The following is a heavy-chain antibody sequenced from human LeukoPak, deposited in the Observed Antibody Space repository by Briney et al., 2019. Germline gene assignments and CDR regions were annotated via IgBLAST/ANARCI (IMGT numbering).Heavy chain of an antibody. J-gene: IGHJ4*02. Sequence: PGGSLRLSCAASGFTFSSYAMHWVRQAPGKGLEWVAVISYDGSNKYYADSVKGRFTISRDNSKNTLYLQMNSPRAEDTAVYYCAREGRVVVVAATTPFDYWGQGTLVTVSS. CDR2: ISYDGSNK. CDR3: AREGRVVVVAATTPFDY. D-gene: IGHD2-15*01. CDR1: GFTFSSYA. V-gene: IGHV3-30*04.